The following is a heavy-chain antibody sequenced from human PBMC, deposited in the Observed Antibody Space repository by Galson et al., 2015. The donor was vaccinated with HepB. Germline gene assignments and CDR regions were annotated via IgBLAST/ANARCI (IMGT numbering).Heavy chain of an antibody. CDR2: ISYSGNT. Sequence: TLSLTCTVSGGSFSSSSYYYVWLRQSPGKGLEWIGSISYSGNTYYNPSLKSRGTISVDTSKNQFSLKLRSVTAADTAVYYCARQQQLVPYYYYGMDVWGQGTTVTVSS. J-gene: IGHJ6*02. CDR3: ARQQQLVPYYYYGMDV. CDR1: GGSFSSSSYY. V-gene: IGHV4-39*01. D-gene: IGHD6-13*01.